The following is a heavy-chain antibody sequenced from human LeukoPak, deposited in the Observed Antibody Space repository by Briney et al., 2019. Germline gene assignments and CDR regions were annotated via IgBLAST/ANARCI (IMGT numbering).Heavy chain of an antibody. CDR3: ARGYNYRFDY. CDR2: ITASGTAM. Sequence: GGSLRLSCAASGFTFSSYSMNWVRQAPGKGLEWVSHITASGTAMFYADSVKGRFTISRDNTKNSLYLQMNSLRDEDTAVYYCARGYNYRFDYWGQGTLVIVST. V-gene: IGHV3-48*02. J-gene: IGHJ4*02. CDR1: GFTFSSYS. D-gene: IGHD1-20*01.